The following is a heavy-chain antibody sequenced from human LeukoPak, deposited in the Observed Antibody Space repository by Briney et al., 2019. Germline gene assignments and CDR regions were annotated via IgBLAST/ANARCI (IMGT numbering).Heavy chain of an antibody. CDR3: ARALVVVAATPGPYYYGMDV. Sequence: GASVKVSCKASGGTFSSYAISWVRQAPGQGLEWMGGIIPIFGTANYAQKFQGRVTITADESTSTAYMELSSLRSEDTAVYYCARALVVVAATPGPYYYGMDVWGKGTTVTVSS. D-gene: IGHD2-15*01. CDR2: IIPIFGTA. V-gene: IGHV1-69*13. J-gene: IGHJ6*04. CDR1: GGTFSSYA.